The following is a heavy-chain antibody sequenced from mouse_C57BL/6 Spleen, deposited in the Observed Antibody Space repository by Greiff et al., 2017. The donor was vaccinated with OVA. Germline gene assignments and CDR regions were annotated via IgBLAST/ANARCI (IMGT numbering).Heavy chain of an antibody. J-gene: IGHJ3*01. Sequence: EVQRVESGPGLVKPSQSLSLTCSVTGYSITSGYYWNWIRQFPGNKLEWMGYISYDGSNNYNPSLKNRISITRDTSKNQFFLKLNSVTTEDTATYYCARGERGPFAYWGQGTLVTVSA. CDR2: ISYDGSN. CDR1: GYSITSGYY. CDR3: ARGERGPFAY. V-gene: IGHV3-6*01.